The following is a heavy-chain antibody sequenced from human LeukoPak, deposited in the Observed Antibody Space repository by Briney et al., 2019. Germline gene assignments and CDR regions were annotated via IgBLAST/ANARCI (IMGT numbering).Heavy chain of an antibody. D-gene: IGHD3-16*01. CDR3: ARGCYGPRLGN. V-gene: IGHV4-34*01. CDR2: IYNSGST. J-gene: IGHJ4*02. Sequence: KPSETLSLSCAASGVSFSDNYLNWIRQFPEKGLEWISEIYNSGSTSYNPSLNSRFIMSVDVSKNNFSLRLSSVTAADTAVYYCARGCYGPRLGNWGQGTLVTVSS. CDR1: GVSFSDNY.